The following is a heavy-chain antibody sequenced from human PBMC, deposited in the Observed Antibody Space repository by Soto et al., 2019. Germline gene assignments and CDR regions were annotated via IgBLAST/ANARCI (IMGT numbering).Heavy chain of an antibody. V-gene: IGHV4-31*03. CDR1: GGSISSGGYY. Sequence: PSETLSLTCTVSGGSISSGGYYWSWIRQHPGKGLEWIGYIYYSGSTYYNPSLKSRVTISVDTSKNQFSLKLSSVTAADTAVYYCAREKDPYSSSPSQAGTWFDPWGQGTLVTVSS. CDR2: IYYSGST. CDR3: AREKDPYSSSPSQAGTWFDP. J-gene: IGHJ5*02. D-gene: IGHD6-13*01.